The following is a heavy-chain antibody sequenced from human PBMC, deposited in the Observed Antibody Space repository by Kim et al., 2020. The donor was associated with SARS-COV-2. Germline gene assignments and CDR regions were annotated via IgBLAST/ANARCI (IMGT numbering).Heavy chain of an antibody. J-gene: IGHJ6*02. CDR3: ASSNKFYDYGMDV. Sequence: YADSVKCRFVISRDNAKNSSYLQMNSLRAEDTAVYYCASSNKFYDYGMDVWGQGTTVTVSS. V-gene: IGHV3-11*04. D-gene: IGHD4-4*01.